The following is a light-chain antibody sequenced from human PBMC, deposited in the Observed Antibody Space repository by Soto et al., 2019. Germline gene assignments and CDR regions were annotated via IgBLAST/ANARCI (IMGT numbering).Light chain of an antibody. CDR2: WAS. Sequence: DIVMTQSPDSLAVSLGDRATINCKSSQSVFASHNNQNFLAWYQQRPGQPPKLLIYWASTREVGVPDRFSGSGSGTDFTLTISGLQAEDVAVYYCHQYHSAPPAFGQGTKVEIK. V-gene: IGKV4-1*01. J-gene: IGKJ1*01. CDR1: QSVFASHNNQNF. CDR3: HQYHSAPPA.